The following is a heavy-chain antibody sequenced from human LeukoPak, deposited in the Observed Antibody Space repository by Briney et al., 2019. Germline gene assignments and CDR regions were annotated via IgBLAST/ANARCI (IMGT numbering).Heavy chain of an antibody. J-gene: IGHJ6*02. CDR1: GFTVSSNY. Sequence: GGSLRLSCAASGFTVSSNYMSWVRQAPGKGLEWVSVIYSGGSTYYADSVKGRFTISRDNSKNTLYLQMNSLRAEDTAVYYCARGRDGYSFYYYCDMDVWGQGTTVTVSS. V-gene: IGHV3-53*01. CDR2: IYSGGST. CDR3: ARGRDGYSFYYYCDMDV. D-gene: IGHD5-24*01.